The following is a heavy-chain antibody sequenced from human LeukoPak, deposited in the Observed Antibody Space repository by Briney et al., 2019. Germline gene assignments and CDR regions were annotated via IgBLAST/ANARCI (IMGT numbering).Heavy chain of an antibody. CDR3: ARLHLVSSGWYPMADS. CDR1: GGSFSGYY. D-gene: IGHD6-19*01. J-gene: IGHJ4*02. CDR2: INHSGST. V-gene: IGHV4-34*01. Sequence: SETLSLTCAVYGGSFSGYYWSWIRQPPGKGLEWIGEINHSGSTNYTPSLKSRVTMSVATSKNQFSLKLSSVTAADTAVYYCARLHLVSSGWYPMADSWGQGTLVTVSS.